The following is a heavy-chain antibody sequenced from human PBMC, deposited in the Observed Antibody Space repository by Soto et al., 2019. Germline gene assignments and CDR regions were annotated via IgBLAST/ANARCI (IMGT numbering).Heavy chain of an antibody. CDR3: ARDGGYCSGGSCYPPTTDDAFDI. J-gene: IGHJ3*02. D-gene: IGHD2-15*01. CDR2: IWYDGSNK. Sequence: SLRRSCAASGFTFSSYGMHWVRQAPGKGLEWVTVIWYDGSNKYYADSVKGRFTISRDNSKNTLYLQMNSLRAEDTAVYYCARDGGYCSGGSCYPPTTDDAFDIWGQETMVRVSS. V-gene: IGHV3-33*01. CDR1: GFTFSSYG.